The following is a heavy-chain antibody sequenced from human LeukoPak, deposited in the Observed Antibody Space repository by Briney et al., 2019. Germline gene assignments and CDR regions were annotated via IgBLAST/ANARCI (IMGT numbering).Heavy chain of an antibody. D-gene: IGHD7-27*01. CDR3: ARDGQAFNSNWDYFEY. Sequence: GGSLRLSCAASGFTFSNNAMSWVRQAPGKGLEWVSVISSSGGSTYYADSVKGRFTISRDNSKSTIYLHMNNLRAEDTALYYCARDGQAFNSNWDYFEYWGQGTPVTVSS. CDR2: ISSSGGST. V-gene: IGHV3-23*01. CDR1: GFTFSNNA. J-gene: IGHJ4*02.